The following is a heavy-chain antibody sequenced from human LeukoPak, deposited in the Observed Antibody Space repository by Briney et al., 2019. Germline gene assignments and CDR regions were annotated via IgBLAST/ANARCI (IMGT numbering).Heavy chain of an antibody. J-gene: IGHJ5*02. CDR2: IYYSGST. CDR1: GGSISSYY. D-gene: IGHD2-2*02. Sequence: PSETLSLTCTVSGGSISSYYWSWIRQPPGKGLEWIGYIYYSGSTNYNPSLKSRVTISVDTSKNQFSLKLSSVTAADTAVYYCARGGHCSSTSCYTRYNWFDPWGQGTLVTVSS. V-gene: IGHV4-59*01. CDR3: ARGGHCSSTSCYTRYNWFDP.